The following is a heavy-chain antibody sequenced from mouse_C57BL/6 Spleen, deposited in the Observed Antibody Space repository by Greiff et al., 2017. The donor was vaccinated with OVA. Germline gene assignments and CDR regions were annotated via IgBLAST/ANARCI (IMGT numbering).Heavy chain of an antibody. CDR1: GYTFTSYW. J-gene: IGHJ4*01. D-gene: IGHD1-1*01. V-gene: IGHV1-53*01. CDR3: ARSITTVVADYYAMDY. CDR2: INPSNGGT. Sequence: QVQLKQPGTELVKPGASVKLSCKASGYTFTSYWMHWVKQRPGQGLEWIGNINPSNGGTNYNEKFKSKATLTVDKSSSTAYMQLSSLTSEDSAVYYCARSITTVVADYYAMDYWGQGTSVTVSS.